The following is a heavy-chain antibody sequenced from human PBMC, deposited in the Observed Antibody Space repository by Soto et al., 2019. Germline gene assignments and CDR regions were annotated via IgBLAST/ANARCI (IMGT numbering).Heavy chain of an antibody. CDR2: IYPGDFDT. CDR1: GYNFNTYW. Sequence: GESLTISCTGSGYNFNTYWIVWVLQMPGKGLEWMGIIYPGDFDTRYSQSFQGHLTMSVDKSINTAYLQWSSLETSDTAMYYCARLLGYSYGYKEFFDYWGQGTTVTVSS. J-gene: IGHJ4*02. V-gene: IGHV5-51*01. D-gene: IGHD5-18*01. CDR3: ARLLGYSYGYKEFFDY.